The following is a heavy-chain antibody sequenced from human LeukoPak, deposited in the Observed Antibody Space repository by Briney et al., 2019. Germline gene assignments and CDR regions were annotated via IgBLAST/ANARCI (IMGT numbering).Heavy chain of an antibody. V-gene: IGHV3-64*02. CDR2: ISSIGGTT. Sequence: PGGSLRLSCAASGFTFSAYSMNWVRQAPGKGLEYVSAISSIGGTTYYADSVKGRFTISRDNSKNTLYLQMGSLRAEDMAVYYCARWVSSSYDAFDIWGQGTMVTVSS. D-gene: IGHD6-6*01. CDR3: ARWVSSSYDAFDI. CDR1: GFTFSAYS. J-gene: IGHJ3*02.